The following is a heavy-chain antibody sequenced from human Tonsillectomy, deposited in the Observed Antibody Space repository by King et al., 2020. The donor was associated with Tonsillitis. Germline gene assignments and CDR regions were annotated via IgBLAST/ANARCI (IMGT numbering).Heavy chain of an antibody. CDR2: MYDSAST. Sequence: QLQESGPGLVKPSETLSLTCTVSGGSISRYYWSWIRQRPGTGLECIGDMYDSASTVYYPSLKSRITISVDTSKNQFSLKLSSVTAADTAVYYCARSRYSSGWYEFDPWGQGTLVTVSS. D-gene: IGHD6-19*01. CDR3: ARSRYSSGWYEFDP. V-gene: IGHV4-59*01. J-gene: IGHJ5*02. CDR1: GGSISRYY.